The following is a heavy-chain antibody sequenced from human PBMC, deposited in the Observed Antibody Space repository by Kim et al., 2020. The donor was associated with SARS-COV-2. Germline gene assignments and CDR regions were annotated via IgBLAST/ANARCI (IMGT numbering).Heavy chain of an antibody. V-gene: IGHV1-3*01. D-gene: IGHD3-3*01. J-gene: IGHJ4*02. Sequence: ASVKVSCKAPGYTFTSYAMHWVRQAPGQRLEWMGWINAGNGNTKYSQKFQGRVTITRDTSASTAYMELSSLRSEDTAVYYCARDYDFWSGYHPFDYWGQGTLVTVSS. CDR3: ARDYDFWSGYHPFDY. CDR2: INAGNGNT. CDR1: GYTFTSYA.